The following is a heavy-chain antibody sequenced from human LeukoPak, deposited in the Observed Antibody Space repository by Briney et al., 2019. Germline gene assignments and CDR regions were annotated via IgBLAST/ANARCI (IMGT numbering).Heavy chain of an antibody. CDR1: GYTFTDYY. Sequence: ASVKVSCKTSGYTFTDYYVHWVRQAPGQGRELMGWISAYNGNTNYAQKLQGRVTMTTDTSTSTAYMELRSLRSDDTAVYYCARGVSGSSDAFDIWGQGTMVTVSS. CDR2: ISAYNGNT. D-gene: IGHD1-26*01. V-gene: IGHV1-18*04. CDR3: ARGVSGSSDAFDI. J-gene: IGHJ3*02.